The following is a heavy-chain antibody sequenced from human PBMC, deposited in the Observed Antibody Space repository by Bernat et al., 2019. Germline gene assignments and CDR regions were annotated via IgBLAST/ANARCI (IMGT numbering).Heavy chain of an antibody. CDR3: TKGGLRTLDF. Sequence: EVQLVESGGGLVQPGGSLRLSCAASGFSFSNYWMHWVRQAPGKGLGWVSHINSHGSSTRYGDSGKGRLTISRDNGKNTLYLQMNSLRDEDTAVYYCTKGGLRTLDFWGQGTLVTVSS. V-gene: IGHV3-74*01. CDR1: GFSFSNYW. CDR2: INSHGSST. D-gene: IGHD5-12*01. J-gene: IGHJ4*02.